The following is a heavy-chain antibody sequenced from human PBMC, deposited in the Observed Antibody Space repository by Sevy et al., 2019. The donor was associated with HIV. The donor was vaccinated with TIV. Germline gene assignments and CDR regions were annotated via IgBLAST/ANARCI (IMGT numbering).Heavy chain of an antibody. CDR3: ARGSGGRSGWFDP. CDR1: GYTVTSYY. J-gene: IGHJ5*02. D-gene: IGHD2-15*01. V-gene: IGHV1-46*01. CDR2: VNPSGGST. Sequence: ASVKVSCKASGYTVTSYYMYWVRQAPGQGLEWMGIVNPSGGSTSYAQKFQGRVTMTRDTSTSTVYMELSRLRSEDTAVYYSARGSGGRSGWFDPWGQGTLVTVSS.